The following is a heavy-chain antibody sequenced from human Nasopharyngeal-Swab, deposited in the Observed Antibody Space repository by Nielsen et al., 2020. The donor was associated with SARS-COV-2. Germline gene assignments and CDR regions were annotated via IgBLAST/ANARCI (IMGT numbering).Heavy chain of an antibody. CDR3: ARHQEFTIFGVVIRGAFDI. J-gene: IGHJ3*02. D-gene: IGHD3-3*01. Sequence: SETLSLTCTVSGGSISSSSYYWVWIRQPPGKGLEWIGSIYYSGSTYYTPSLKSRVTISVDTSKNQFSLKLSSVTAADTAVYYCARHQEFTIFGVVIRGAFDIWGQGTMVTVSS. CDR1: GGSISSSSYY. V-gene: IGHV4-39*01. CDR2: IYYSGST.